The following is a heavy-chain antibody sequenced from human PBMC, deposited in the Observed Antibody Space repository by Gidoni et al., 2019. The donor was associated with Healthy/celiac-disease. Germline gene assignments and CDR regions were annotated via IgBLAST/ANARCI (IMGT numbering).Heavy chain of an antibody. D-gene: IGHD3-10*01. Sequence: QLQLQESGPGLVKPSETLSLTCTVSGGSISSSSSYWGWIRQPPGKGLEWIGSIYYSGSTYYNPSLKSRVTISVDTSKNQFSLKLSSVTAADTAVYYCARRGKDYYGNFDYWGQGTLVTVSS. CDR2: IYYSGST. CDR3: ARRGKDYYGNFDY. V-gene: IGHV4-39*01. J-gene: IGHJ4*02. CDR1: GGSISSSSSY.